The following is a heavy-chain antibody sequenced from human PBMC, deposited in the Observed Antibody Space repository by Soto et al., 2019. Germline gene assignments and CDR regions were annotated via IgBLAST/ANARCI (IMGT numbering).Heavy chain of an antibody. Sequence: SETLSLTCAVYGGSFSGYYWSWIRQPPGKGPEWIGEINHSGSTNYNPSLKSRVTISVDTSKNQFSLKLSSVTAADTAVYYCAGVTTFFYYYYGMDVWGQGTTVTVS. CDR1: GGSFSGYY. V-gene: IGHV4-34*01. J-gene: IGHJ6*02. CDR3: AGVTTFFYYYYGMDV. CDR2: INHSGST. D-gene: IGHD4-17*01.